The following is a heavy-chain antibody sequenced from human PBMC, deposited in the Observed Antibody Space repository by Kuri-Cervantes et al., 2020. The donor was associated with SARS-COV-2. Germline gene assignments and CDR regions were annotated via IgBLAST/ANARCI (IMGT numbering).Heavy chain of an antibody. CDR2: IRYDGSNK. CDR1: GFTFSSYA. CDR3: AKTNTIFGVVSWFDP. D-gene: IGHD3-3*01. J-gene: IGHJ5*02. Sequence: GGSLRLSCAASGFTFSSYAMSWVRQAPGKGLEWVAFIRYDGSNKYYADSVKGRFTISRDNSKNTLYLQMNSLGAEDTAVYYCAKTNTIFGVVSWFDPWGQGTLVTVSS. V-gene: IGHV3-30*02.